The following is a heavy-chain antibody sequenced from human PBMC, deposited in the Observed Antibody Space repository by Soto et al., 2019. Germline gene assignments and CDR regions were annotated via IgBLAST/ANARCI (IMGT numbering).Heavy chain of an antibody. J-gene: IGHJ4*02. V-gene: IGHV1-18*01. Sequence: ASLMVSCKASGYTLTSYGISWVRQAPGQGLEWMGWISAYNGNTNYAQKLQGRVTMTTDTSTSTAYMELRSLRSDDTAVYYCARSVGATDVIRFDIWGQGTLISVSS. CDR1: GYTLTSYG. CDR2: ISAYNGNT. CDR3: ARSVGATDVIRFDI. D-gene: IGHD1-26*01.